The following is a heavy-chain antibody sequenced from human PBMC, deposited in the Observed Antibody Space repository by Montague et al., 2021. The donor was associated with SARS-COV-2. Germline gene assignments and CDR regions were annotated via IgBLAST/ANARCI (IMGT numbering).Heavy chain of an antibody. CDR2: ISGSGGRT. D-gene: IGHD6-13*01. CDR3: AKAALGSSSYFDY. Sequence: SLRLSCAASEFTFSSYAMSWVRQAPGKGLEWVSAISGSGGRTYYADSVKGRFALSRDNFKNTLYLQMNSLRAEDTAVYYCAKAALGSSSYFDYWGQGTLVTVSS. J-gene: IGHJ4*02. CDR1: EFTFSSYA. V-gene: IGHV3-23*01.